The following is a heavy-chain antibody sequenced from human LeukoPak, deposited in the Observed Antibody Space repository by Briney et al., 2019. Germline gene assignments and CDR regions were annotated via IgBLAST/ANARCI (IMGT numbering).Heavy chain of an antibody. CDR2: IGTAGDT. V-gene: IGHV3-13*01. Sequence: AGGSLRLSCAASGFTFSSYDMHWVRQATGKGLEWVSAIGTAGDTYYPGSVKGRFTISRENAKNSLYLQMNSLRAGDTAVYYCARAAPNYDHPSNYGMDVWGQGTTVTVSS. D-gene: IGHD3-3*01. J-gene: IGHJ6*02. CDR3: ARAAPNYDHPSNYGMDV. CDR1: GFTFSSYD.